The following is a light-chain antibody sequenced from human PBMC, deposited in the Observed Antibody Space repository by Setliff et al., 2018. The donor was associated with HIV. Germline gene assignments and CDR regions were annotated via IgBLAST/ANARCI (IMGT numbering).Light chain of an antibody. CDR1: SSDVGSYNL. CDR3: TSYTSRFTYV. CDR2: EVS. Sequence: QSALAQPVSVSGSPGQSITISCTGTSSDVGSYNLVSWYKQHPGKVPKLMIYEVSNRPSGVSNRFSGSKSGNTAALTISGLQAEDEADYYCTSYTSRFTYVFGTGTKV. V-gene: IGLV2-14*02. J-gene: IGLJ1*01.